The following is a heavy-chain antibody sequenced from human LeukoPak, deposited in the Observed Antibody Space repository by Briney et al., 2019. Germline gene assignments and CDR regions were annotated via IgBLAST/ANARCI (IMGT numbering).Heavy chain of an antibody. J-gene: IGHJ4*02. V-gene: IGHV3-21*01. CDR2: ITTSSSNI. CDR3: VRDNYYDILTGYYPFDY. CDR1: GFTFSGYT. Sequence: GGSLRLSCAASGFTFSGYTMNWVRQAPGKGLEWVSSITTSSSNIHYADSVKGRFTISRDNAKNSLYLQMNSLRPEDTAVYYCVRDNYYDILTGYYPFDYWGQGTLVTVSS. D-gene: IGHD3-9*01.